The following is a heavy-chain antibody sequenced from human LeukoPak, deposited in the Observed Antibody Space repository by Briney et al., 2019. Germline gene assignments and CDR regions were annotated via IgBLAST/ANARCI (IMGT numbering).Heavy chain of an antibody. D-gene: IGHD5-12*01. Sequence: PSETLSLTCTVSGDSFSSVTDYWAWIRQPPGKGLEWIASGDYSGGTYYNPSLESRVAISADMSKNQFSLKLTSVTGADTAVYYCARRGGRYSGYGRFDYWGQGTLVTVSS. CDR1: GDSFSSVTDY. CDR2: GDYSGGT. J-gene: IGHJ4*02. CDR3: ARRGGRYSGYGRFDY. V-gene: IGHV4-39*07.